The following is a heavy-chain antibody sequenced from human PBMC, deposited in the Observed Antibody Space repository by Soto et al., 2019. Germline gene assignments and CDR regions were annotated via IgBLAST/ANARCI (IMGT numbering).Heavy chain of an antibody. Sequence: QVQLVQSGAEVKKPGASVKVSCQASGYTFTSYGISWVRQAPGQGLEWMGWISAYNGNTNYAQKLQGRVTMTTDTSTSTAYMELRSLRSDDTAVYYCARGGDGYNQAPIMPVIDYWGQGTLVTVSS. J-gene: IGHJ4*02. CDR1: GYTFTSYG. V-gene: IGHV1-18*01. CDR3: ARGGDGYNQAPIMPVIDY. CDR2: ISAYNGNT. D-gene: IGHD5-12*01.